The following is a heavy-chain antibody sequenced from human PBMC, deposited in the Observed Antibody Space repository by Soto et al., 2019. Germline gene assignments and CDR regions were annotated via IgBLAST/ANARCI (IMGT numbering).Heavy chain of an antibody. CDR1: AGIFPHYA. J-gene: IGHJ5*02. V-gene: IGHV1-69*13. Sequence: GASVKVSCKASAGIFPHYALSWVRQAPGQGLEWIGGIIPVLATTTYAQKIQGRLSIIAAESTKPLHMELSSQRDEETEVYYRACNWWNSLKKRLDPWCQRAVVTVSS. D-gene: IGHD2-8*02. CDR2: IIPVLATT. CDR3: ACNWWNSLKKRLDP.